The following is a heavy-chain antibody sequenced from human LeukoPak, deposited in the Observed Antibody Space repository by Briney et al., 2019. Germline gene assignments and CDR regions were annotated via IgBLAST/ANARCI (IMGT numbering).Heavy chain of an antibody. Sequence: GTSLRLSCAASGFTFTSYGMHWVRQAPGKGLEWVALIWYDGSNKYYADSVRGRFTISRDNSKNTLHLQMNSLTAEDTAVYYCARDRGYSYAHPLDYWGQGTLVTVSS. CDR2: IWYDGSNK. D-gene: IGHD5-18*01. CDR3: ARDRGYSYAHPLDY. V-gene: IGHV3-33*01. CDR1: GFTFTSYG. J-gene: IGHJ4*02.